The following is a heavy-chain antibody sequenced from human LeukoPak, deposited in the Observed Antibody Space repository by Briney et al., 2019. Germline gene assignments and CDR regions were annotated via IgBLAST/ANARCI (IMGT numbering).Heavy chain of an antibody. J-gene: IGHJ2*01. CDR1: SGSVSSSSYY. CDR2: IYYSGST. Sequence: PSETLSLTCTVSSGSVSSSSYYWGWIRQPPGKGLEWIGNIYYSGSTYYNPSLKSRVTISVDTSKNQFSLKLSSVTAADTAVYYCARLRLEPYWYSDLWGRGTLVTVSS. CDR3: ARLRLEPYWYSDL. V-gene: IGHV4-39*01. D-gene: IGHD1-1*01.